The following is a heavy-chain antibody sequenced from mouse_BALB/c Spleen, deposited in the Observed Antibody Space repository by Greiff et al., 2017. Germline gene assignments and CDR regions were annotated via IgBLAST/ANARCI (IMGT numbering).Heavy chain of an antibody. Sequence: QVHVKQSGAELAKPGASVKMSCKASGYTFTSYWMHWVKQRPGQGLEWIGYINPSTGYTEYNQKFKDKATLTADKSSSTAYMQLSSLTSEDSAVYYCAPGYSFAYWGQGTLVTVSA. CDR3: APGYSFAY. CDR2: INPSTGYT. V-gene: IGHV1-7*01. J-gene: IGHJ3*01. CDR1: GYTFTSYW. D-gene: IGHD2-3*01.